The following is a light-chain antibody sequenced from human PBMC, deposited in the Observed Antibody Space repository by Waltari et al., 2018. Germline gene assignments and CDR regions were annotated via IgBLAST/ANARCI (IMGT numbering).Light chain of an antibody. CDR3: QEYGSSPEFT. CDR2: ATF. CDR1: QSISNSY. Sequence: IVLTQSPGTLSLSPGDKATLSRRTSQSISNSYLAWYQQKPGQVPRLLIYATFSRASGIPDRFSGSGSETDFTLTISSLEPEDFAVYYCQEYGSSPEFTFGPGTTVDI. J-gene: IGKJ3*01. V-gene: IGKV3-20*01.